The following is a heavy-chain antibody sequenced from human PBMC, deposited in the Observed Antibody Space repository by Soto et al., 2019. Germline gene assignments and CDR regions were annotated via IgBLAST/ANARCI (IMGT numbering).Heavy chain of an antibody. CDR2: IIPIFGTA. V-gene: IGHV1-69*01. CDR3: ARDMWELPGTHNNWSGP. Sequence: QVQLVQSGAEVKKPGSSVKVSCKASGGTFSSYAISWVRQAPGQGLEWMGGIIPIFGTANYAQKFQGRVTITADESTSTAYMELCSLRSEDTAVYYCARDMWELPGTHNNWSGPWGQGTLVTVSS. J-gene: IGHJ5*02. D-gene: IGHD1-26*01. CDR1: GGTFSSYA.